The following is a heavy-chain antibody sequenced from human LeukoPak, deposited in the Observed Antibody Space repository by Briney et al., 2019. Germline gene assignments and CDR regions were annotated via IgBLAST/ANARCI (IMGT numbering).Heavy chain of an antibody. Sequence: SETLSLTCTVYGGSISSYYWSWIRQPPGKGLEWIGYIYNSGSTNYNPSLKSRVTISVDTSKNQFSLKLSSVTAADTAVYYCARDAGGGYGAFDIWGQGTMVTVSS. CDR3: ARDAGGGYGAFDI. J-gene: IGHJ3*02. D-gene: IGHD5-12*01. CDR2: IYNSGST. V-gene: IGHV4-59*01. CDR1: GGSISSYY.